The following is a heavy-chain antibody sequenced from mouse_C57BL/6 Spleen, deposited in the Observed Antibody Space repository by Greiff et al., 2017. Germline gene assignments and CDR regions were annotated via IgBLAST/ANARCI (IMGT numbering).Heavy chain of an antibody. Sequence: QVQLQQPGAELVKPGASVKMSCKASGYTFTSYWITWVKQRPGQGLEWIGDIYPGSGSTNYNEKFKSKATLTVDTSSSTAYMQLSSLTSEDSAVYYCARFPYYSNPLAMDYWGQGTSVTVSS. D-gene: IGHD2-5*01. CDR3: ARFPYYSNPLAMDY. CDR1: GYTFTSYW. CDR2: IYPGSGST. V-gene: IGHV1-55*01. J-gene: IGHJ4*01.